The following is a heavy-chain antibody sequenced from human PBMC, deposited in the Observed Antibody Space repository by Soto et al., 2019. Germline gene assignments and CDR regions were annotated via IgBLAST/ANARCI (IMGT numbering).Heavy chain of an antibody. V-gene: IGHV3-73*01. Sequence: GGSLRLSCAASGFTFSGSAMHWVRQASGKGLEWVGRIRSKANSCATAYAASVKGRFTISRDDSKNTAYLQMNSLKTEDTAVYYCTTMQPLYYYYYMDVWGKGTTVTVSS. CDR3: TTMQPLYYYYYMDV. CDR1: GFTFSGSA. J-gene: IGHJ6*03. CDR2: IRSKANSCAT.